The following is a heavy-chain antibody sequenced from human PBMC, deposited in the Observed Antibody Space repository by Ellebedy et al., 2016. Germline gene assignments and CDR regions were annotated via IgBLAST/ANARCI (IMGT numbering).Heavy chain of an antibody. CDR3: AKDIWLAAAEGFSHYYYGMDV. V-gene: IGHV3-9*01. CDR2: ISWNSGSI. CDR1: GFTFDDYA. J-gene: IGHJ6*02. D-gene: IGHD6-13*01. Sequence: SLKISXAASGFTFDDYAMHWVRQAPGKGLEWVSGISWNSGSIGYADSVKGRFTISRDNAKNSLYLQMNSLRAEDTALYYCAKDIWLAAAEGFSHYYYGMDVWGQGTTVTVSS.